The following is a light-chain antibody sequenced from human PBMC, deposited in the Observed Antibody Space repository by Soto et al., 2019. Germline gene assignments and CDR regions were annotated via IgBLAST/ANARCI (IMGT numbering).Light chain of an antibody. Sequence: DIQMTQSPSSLSASVGDRVTITFLASQSISSYLNWYQQKPGKAPKLLIYAASSLQSGVPSRFSGSGSGTDFTLTISSLQPEDFATYYCQQANSFPLTFGGGTKV. CDR3: QQANSFPLT. CDR1: QSISSY. J-gene: IGKJ4*01. V-gene: IGKV1-39*01. CDR2: AAS.